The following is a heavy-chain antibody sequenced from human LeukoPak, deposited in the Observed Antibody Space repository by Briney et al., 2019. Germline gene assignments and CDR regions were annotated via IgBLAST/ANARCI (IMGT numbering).Heavy chain of an antibody. V-gene: IGHV3-23*01. Sequence: PGGSLRLSCAASGFTFSDYYMSWIRQAPGKGLEWVSTFGSSANTYYADSVKGRFTISRDNSRNTLYLQMNTLKVGDTAVYYCAKRGGGVVLVDTTRYYFDSWGQGTLVTVSS. D-gene: IGHD2-15*01. J-gene: IGHJ4*02. CDR3: AKRGGGVVLVDTTRYYFDS. CDR1: GFTFSDYY. CDR2: FGSSANT.